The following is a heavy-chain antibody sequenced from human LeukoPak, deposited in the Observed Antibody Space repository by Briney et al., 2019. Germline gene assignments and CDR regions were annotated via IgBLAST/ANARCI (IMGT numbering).Heavy chain of an antibody. Sequence: SETLSLTCTVSGGSISSYYWIWIRQPPGKGLEWIGYISYSGSTNYNPSLKSRVTMSVDTSKNQFSLRLSSVTAADTAAYYCARGARSGIVGWSDPWGQGTLVTVSS. CDR2: ISYSGST. D-gene: IGHD6-25*01. V-gene: IGHV4-59*01. J-gene: IGHJ5*02. CDR3: ARGARSGIVGWSDP. CDR1: GGSISSYY.